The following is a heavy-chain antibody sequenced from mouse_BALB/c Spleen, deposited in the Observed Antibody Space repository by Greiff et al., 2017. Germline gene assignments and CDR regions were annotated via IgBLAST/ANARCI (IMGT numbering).Heavy chain of an antibody. Sequence: EVQLVESGGGLVKPGGSLKLSCAASGFTFSSYAMSWVRQSPEKRLEWVAEISSGGSYTYYPDTVTGRFTISRDNAKNTLYLEMSSLRSEDTAMYYCAKVSDSSGYEWPMDYWGQGTSVTVSS. D-gene: IGHD3-2*01. J-gene: IGHJ4*01. CDR1: GFTFSSYA. CDR2: ISSGGSYT. CDR3: AKVSDSSGYEWPMDY. V-gene: IGHV5-9-4*01.